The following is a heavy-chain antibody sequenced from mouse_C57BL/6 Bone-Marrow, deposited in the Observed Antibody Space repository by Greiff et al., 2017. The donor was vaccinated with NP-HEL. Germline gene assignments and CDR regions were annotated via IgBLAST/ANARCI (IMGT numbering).Heavy chain of an antibody. J-gene: IGHJ3*01. CDR2: IRNKANGYTT. CDR3: ARSRFTTVGGFAY. D-gene: IGHD1-1*01. Sequence: EVKVVESGGGLVQPGGSLSLSCAASGFTFTDYYMSWVRQPPGKALEWLGFIRNKANGYTTEYSASVKGRFTISRDNSQSILYLQMNALRAEDSATYYCARSRFTTVGGFAYWGQGTLVTVSA. V-gene: IGHV7-3*01. CDR1: GFTFTDYY.